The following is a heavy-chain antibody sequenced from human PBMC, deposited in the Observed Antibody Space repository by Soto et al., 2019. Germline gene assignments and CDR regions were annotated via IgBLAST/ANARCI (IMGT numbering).Heavy chain of an antibody. CDR2: INHSGSA. CDR1: GGSFSGYI. V-gene: IGHV4-34*01. Sequence: QVQLQQWGAGLLKPSETLSLTCAVSGGSFSGYIWSWIRQSPGKGLEWIGQINHSGSANYNPSLRSRVTISLHTASSQFSLELGSVTAADTAVYYCARGLISGSPSSGGWYYFDYWGQGTLVTVSS. D-gene: IGHD1-26*01. CDR3: ARGLISGSPSSGGWYYFDY. J-gene: IGHJ4*02.